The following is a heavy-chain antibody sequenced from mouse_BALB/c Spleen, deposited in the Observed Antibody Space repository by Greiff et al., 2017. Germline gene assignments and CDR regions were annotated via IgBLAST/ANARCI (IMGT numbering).Heavy chain of an antibody. J-gene: IGHJ3*01. CDR2: IDPSDSYT. CDR1: GYTFTSYW. CDR3: ARGRRPGTWFAY. Sequence: QVQLQQPGAELVKPGASVKLSCKASGYTFTSYWMHWVKQRPGQGLEWIGEIDPSDSYTNYNQKFKGKATLTVDKSSSTAYMQLSSLTSEDSAVYYCARGRRPGTWFAYWGQGTLVTVSA. V-gene: IGHV1-69*02.